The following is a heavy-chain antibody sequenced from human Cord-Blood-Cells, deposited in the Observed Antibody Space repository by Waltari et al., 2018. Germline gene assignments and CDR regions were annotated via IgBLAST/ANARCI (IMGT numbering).Heavy chain of an antibody. D-gene: IGHD6-13*01. CDR3: ATAGYSSSWYFAFDI. Sequence: QVQLVQSGAEVKKPGASVKVSCKASGYTFTSYDINWVRQATGQGLEWRGWMNPNSGKTGYAQKFQGRVTMTRNTSISAAYMELSSLRSEDTAVYYCATAGYSSSWYFAFDIWGQGTMVTVSS. V-gene: IGHV1-8*01. CDR1: GYTFTSYD. CDR2: MNPNSGKT. J-gene: IGHJ3*02.